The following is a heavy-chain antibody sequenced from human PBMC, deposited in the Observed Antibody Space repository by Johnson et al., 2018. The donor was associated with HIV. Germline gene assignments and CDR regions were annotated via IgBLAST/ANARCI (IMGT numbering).Heavy chain of an antibody. J-gene: IGHJ3*02. CDR1: GFTFSSYA. V-gene: IGHV3-30-3*01. Sequence: QVQLVESGGGVVQPGRSLRLSCAASGFTFSSYAMHWVRQAPGKGLEWVAVISYDGSNTYYADSVKGRFTISRDNSKNTLYLQMNSLRAEDTAVYYCARAPWVTLNAFDMWGQGTLVTVSS. D-gene: IGHD4-23*01. CDR3: ARAPWVTLNAFDM. CDR2: ISYDGSNT.